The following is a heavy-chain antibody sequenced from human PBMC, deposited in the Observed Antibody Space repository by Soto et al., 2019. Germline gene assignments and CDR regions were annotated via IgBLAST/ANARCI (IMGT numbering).Heavy chain of an antibody. CDR3: AKDQDRLRFLEWLLYVFDY. CDR1: GFTFSSYG. Sequence: GGSLRLSCAASGFTFSSYGMHWVRQAPGKGLEWVAVISYDGSNKYYADSVKGRFTISRDNSKNTLYLQMNSLRAEDTAVYYCAKDQDRLRFLEWLLYVFDYWGQGTLVTVSS. V-gene: IGHV3-30*18. D-gene: IGHD3-3*01. J-gene: IGHJ4*02. CDR2: ISYDGSNK.